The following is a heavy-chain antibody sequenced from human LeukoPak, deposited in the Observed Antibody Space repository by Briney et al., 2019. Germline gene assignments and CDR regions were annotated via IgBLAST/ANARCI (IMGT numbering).Heavy chain of an antibody. J-gene: IGHJ6*03. Sequence: GGSLRLSCVASGITFSSYGMHWVRQAPGKGLEWVAFIRFDGSNRYYADSVKGRFTISRDTSKNTLYLQMNSLRAEDTAVYYCAKDRCSNGVGCYYYYMDVWGKGTTVTISS. D-gene: IGHD2-8*01. CDR3: AKDRCSNGVGCYYYYMDV. CDR2: IRFDGSNR. V-gene: IGHV3-30*02. CDR1: GITFSSYG.